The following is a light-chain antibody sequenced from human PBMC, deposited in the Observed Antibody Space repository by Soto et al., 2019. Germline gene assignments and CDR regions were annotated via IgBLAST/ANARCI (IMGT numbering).Light chain of an antibody. V-gene: IGLV1-40*01. CDR2: GNT. Sequence: QSVLTQPPSVSGAPGQRVTISCTGSSSNIGAGYDVHWYQQLPGRAPKLLIYGNTNRPSGVPDRFSGSKSGTSASLAISGLQSEDEADYYCAAWDDSLNGVVFGGGTKLTVL. CDR3: AAWDDSLNGVV. CDR1: SSNIGAGYD. J-gene: IGLJ2*01.